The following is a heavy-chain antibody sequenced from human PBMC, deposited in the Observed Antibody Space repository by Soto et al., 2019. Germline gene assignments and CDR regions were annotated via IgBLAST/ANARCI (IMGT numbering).Heavy chain of an antibody. J-gene: IGHJ6*03. V-gene: IGHV4-31*03. D-gene: IGHD5-18*01. CDR2: IYYSGST. Sequence: QVQLQESGPGLVKPSQTLSLTCTVSGGSISSGGYYWSWIRQHPGKGLEWIGYIYYSGSTYYNPSLKSRVTKSIDTSKNQCSLKLSSVTATHTAVYYCARTSGTAMVYDYMDVWGKGTTVTVSS. CDR1: GGSISSGGYY. CDR3: ARTSGTAMVYDYMDV.